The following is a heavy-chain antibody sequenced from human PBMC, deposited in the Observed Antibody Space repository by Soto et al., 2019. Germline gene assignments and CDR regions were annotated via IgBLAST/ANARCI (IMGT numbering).Heavy chain of an antibody. CDR3: AKDYSNILRYFDL. CDR1: GFTFSSYG. Sequence: QVQLVESGGGVVQPGRSLRLSCAASGFTFSSYGMHWVRQAPGKGLEWVAVISYDGRNKYYADSVKGRFTISRDNSRNTLYLQMNSLRAEDTAVYYCAKDYSNILRYFDLLGRGTLVTVSS. CDR2: ISYDGRNK. J-gene: IGHJ2*01. V-gene: IGHV3-30*18. D-gene: IGHD6-13*01.